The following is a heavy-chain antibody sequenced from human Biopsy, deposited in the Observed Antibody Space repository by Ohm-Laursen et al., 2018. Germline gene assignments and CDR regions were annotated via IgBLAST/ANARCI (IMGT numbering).Heavy chain of an antibody. V-gene: IGHV3-72*01. CDR2: IRDKANSYTK. CDR3: ARAGRYCSGGGCYSWFDS. Sequence: GSLRLSCAASGFSFSDNYMDWVRQAPGKGLEWVGRIRDKANSYTKDYAASVKGRFTISRDDSKNSLYLQMNSLKTEDTALYYCARAGRYCSGGGCYSWFDSWGQGTLVTVSS. J-gene: IGHJ5*01. D-gene: IGHD2-15*01. CDR1: GFSFSDNY.